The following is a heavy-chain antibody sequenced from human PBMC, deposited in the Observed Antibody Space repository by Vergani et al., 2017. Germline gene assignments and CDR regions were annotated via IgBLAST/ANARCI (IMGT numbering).Heavy chain of an antibody. CDR1: GGSISSGSYY. D-gene: IGHD4-17*01. CDR3: ARDSGLEEGDYGDYMGYFDL. Sequence: QVQLQESGPGLVKPSQTLSLTCTVSGGSISSGSYYWSWIRQPAGKGLEWIGRIYTSGSTNYNPSLKSRVTISVDTSKNQFSLKLSSVTAADTAVYYCARDSGLEEGDYGDYMGYFDLWGRGTLVTVSS. J-gene: IGHJ2*01. CDR2: IYTSGST. V-gene: IGHV4-61*02.